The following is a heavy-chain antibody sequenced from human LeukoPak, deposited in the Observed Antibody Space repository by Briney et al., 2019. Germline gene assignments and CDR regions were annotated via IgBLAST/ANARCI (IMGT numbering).Heavy chain of an antibody. D-gene: IGHD3-10*01. Sequence: GGSLRLSCAASGFTFSSYSMNWVRQAPGNWLEWVSSISSSSSYIYYADSVKGRFTISRDNAKNSLYLQMNSLRAEDTAVYYCARDRYYYGSGSVGAYYGMDVWGQGTTVTVSS. V-gene: IGHV3-21*01. CDR2: ISSSSSYI. J-gene: IGHJ6*02. CDR3: ARDRYYYGSGSVGAYYGMDV. CDR1: GFTFSSYS.